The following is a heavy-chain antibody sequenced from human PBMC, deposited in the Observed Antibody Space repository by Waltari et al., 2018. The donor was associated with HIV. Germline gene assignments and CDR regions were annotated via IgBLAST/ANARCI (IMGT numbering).Heavy chain of an antibody. CDR1: GGSVTSGSYY. V-gene: IGHV4-61*03. CDR3: ARERGGKYNYYYYGMDV. J-gene: IGHJ6*02. Sequence: QVQLQESGPGLVKPSETLSLTCSVSGGSVTSGSYYWSWIRQPPGKGLEWIGYFYYSGSTNYNPSRKRRVTRSLDTSKNNFSLRLSSVTAADTAVYYCARERGGKYNYYYYGMDVWGQGTTVTVSS. CDR2: FYYSGST. D-gene: IGHD1-20*01.